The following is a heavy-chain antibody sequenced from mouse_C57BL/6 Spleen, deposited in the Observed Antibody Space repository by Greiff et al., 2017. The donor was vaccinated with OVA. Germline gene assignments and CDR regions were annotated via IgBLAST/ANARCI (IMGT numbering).Heavy chain of an antibody. J-gene: IGHJ3*01. CDR3: ARGNSNYPFAY. CDR2: IDPSDSYT. Sequence: VQLQQPGAELVKPGASVKLSCKASGYTFTSYWMQWVKQRPGQGLEWIGEIDPSDSYTNYNQKFKGKATLTVDTSSSTAYMQLSSLTSEDSAVYYCARGNSNYPFAYWGQGTLVTVSA. D-gene: IGHD2-5*01. CDR1: GYTFTSYW. V-gene: IGHV1-50*01.